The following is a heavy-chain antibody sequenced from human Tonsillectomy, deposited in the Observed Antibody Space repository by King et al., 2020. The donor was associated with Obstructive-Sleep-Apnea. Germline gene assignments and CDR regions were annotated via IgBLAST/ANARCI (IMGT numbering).Heavy chain of an antibody. V-gene: IGHV4-59*01. J-gene: IGHJ4*02. CDR3: ARLGYSYGNYYFDY. CDR2: IYYSGST. D-gene: IGHD5-18*01. CDR1: GGSISRYY. Sequence: QLQESGPGLVKPSETLSLTCTVSGGSISRYYWSWIRQPPGKGLEWIGYIYYSGSTNYNPSPKSRVTISVDTSKNQFSLKLSSVTAADTAVYYCARLGYSYGNYYFDYWGQGTLVTVSS.